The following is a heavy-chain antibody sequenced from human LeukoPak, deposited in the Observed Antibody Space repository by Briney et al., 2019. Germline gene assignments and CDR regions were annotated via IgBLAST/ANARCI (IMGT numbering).Heavy chain of an antibody. J-gene: IGHJ4*02. CDR1: GGSFSGYY. Sequence: SETLSLTCAVYGGSFSGYYWSWIRQPPGKGLEWIGEINHSGSTNYNPSLKSRVTISVDTSKNQFSLKLSSVTAADTAVYYCARVPGYSYGFFDYWGQGTLVTVSS. CDR3: ARVPGYSYGFFDY. V-gene: IGHV4-34*01. D-gene: IGHD5-18*01. CDR2: INHSGST.